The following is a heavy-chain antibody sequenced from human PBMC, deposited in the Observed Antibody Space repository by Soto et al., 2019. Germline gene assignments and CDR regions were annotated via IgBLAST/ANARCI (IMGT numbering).Heavy chain of an antibody. D-gene: IGHD3-3*01. CDR2: ISYDGGNE. J-gene: IGHJ4*02. CDR1: GFTFNNYG. V-gene: IGHV3-30*18. Sequence: SGGGVVQPGRSLRLSCTASGFTFNNYGMHWVRQAPGKGLEWVAVISYDGGNENYADSVKGRFTISRDNSKNTLYLQMNSLRAEDTAVYYCANEFGVGSVEYWGQGTLVTVSS. CDR3: ANEFGVGSVEY.